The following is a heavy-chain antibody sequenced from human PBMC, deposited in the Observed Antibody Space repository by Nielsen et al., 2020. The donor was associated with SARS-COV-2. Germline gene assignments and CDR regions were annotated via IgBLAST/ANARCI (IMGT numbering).Heavy chain of an antibody. D-gene: IGHD6-19*01. V-gene: IGHV3-30*18. CDR2: ISYDGSNK. J-gene: IGHJ6*02. CDR1: GFTFSSYG. Sequence: GGSLRLSCAASGFTFSSYGMHWVRQAPGKGLEWVAVISYDGSNKYYADSVKSRFTISRDNSKNTLYLQMNSLRAEDTAVYYCAKDHNGSKQWPPYYYGMDVWGQGTTVTVPS. CDR3: AKDHNGSKQWPPYYYGMDV.